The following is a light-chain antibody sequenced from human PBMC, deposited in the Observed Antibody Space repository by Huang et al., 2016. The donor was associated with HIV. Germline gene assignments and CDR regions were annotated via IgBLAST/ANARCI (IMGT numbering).Light chain of an antibody. J-gene: IGKJ5*01. CDR1: QAIGKY. V-gene: IGKV1-39*01. CDR3: QQSYSAWIT. CDR2: DVS. Sequence: IQLTQSPTSLSASVGDRVTIACRASQAIGKYLKWCQQKPGRSPKLLISDVSSFHTGIPSRFIGTGSGTEFTLTIRGLQFDDFATYFCQQSYSAWITFGQGTRLEIK.